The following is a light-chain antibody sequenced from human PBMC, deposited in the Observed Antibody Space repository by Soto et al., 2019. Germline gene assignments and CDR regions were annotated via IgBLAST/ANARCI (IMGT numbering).Light chain of an antibody. CDR1: QSVSSSY. V-gene: IGKV3-20*01. J-gene: IGKJ1*01. CDR2: GAS. Sequence: EPVLTQSPGTLSLSPGARATLSCRASQSVSSSYLAWYQQKPGQAPRLLIYGASSRATGIPDRFSGIVSGTDFTLPISRLEPGDFALYYGQHYGDSLTWTFGQGTKVDIK. CDR3: QHYGDSLTWT.